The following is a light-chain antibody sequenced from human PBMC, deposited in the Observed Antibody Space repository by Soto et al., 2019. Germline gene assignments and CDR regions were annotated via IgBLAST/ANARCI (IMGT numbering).Light chain of an antibody. J-gene: IGLJ2*01. Sequence: QLVLTQPPSASGTPGQRVTISCSGSSSNIGSNYVFWYQHLPGTAPKLLIYRNNQRPSGVPDRFSGSKSGTSASLAISGLRSEDETDYYCAAWDDSLSGVVFGGGTKLTGL. CDR2: RNN. CDR1: SSNIGSNY. V-gene: IGLV1-47*01. CDR3: AAWDDSLSGVV.